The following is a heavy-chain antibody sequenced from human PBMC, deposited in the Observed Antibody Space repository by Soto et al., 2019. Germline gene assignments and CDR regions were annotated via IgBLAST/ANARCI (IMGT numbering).Heavy chain of an antibody. Sequence: GSLRRSCTASGFTFGDYAMSWVRQGPGKGLEWISFIRKKAYRGTTKYAASVRGRFTISRDDSKSIAYLQMNSLKTEDTAVYYCTRGDMALNDYWGQGTLVTVSS. CDR2: IRKKAYRGTT. CDR3: TRGDMALNDY. D-gene: IGHD2-15*01. J-gene: IGHJ4*02. CDR1: GFTFGDYA. V-gene: IGHV3-49*04.